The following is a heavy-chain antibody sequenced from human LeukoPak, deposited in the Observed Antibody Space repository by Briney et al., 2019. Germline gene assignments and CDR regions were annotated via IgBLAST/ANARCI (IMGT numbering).Heavy chain of an antibody. CDR2: IKQDGSEK. Sequence: HPGGSLRLSCAASGFTFSSYWMSWVRQAPGKGLEWVANIKQDGSEKYYVDSVKGRFTISRDNAKNSLYLQMNSLRAEDTAVYYCARDTEHIVVVKVYYGMDVWGQGTTVTVSS. CDR1: GFTFSSYW. J-gene: IGHJ6*02. CDR3: ARDTEHIVVVKVYYGMDV. V-gene: IGHV3-7*01. D-gene: IGHD2-21*01.